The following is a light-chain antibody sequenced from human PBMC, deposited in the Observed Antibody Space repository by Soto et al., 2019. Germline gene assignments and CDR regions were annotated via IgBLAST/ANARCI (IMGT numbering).Light chain of an antibody. CDR3: CSYTTRTTYV. J-gene: IGLJ1*01. CDR1: SDVGSYNR. CDR2: DVN. Sequence: QSALTQPASVSGSPGQSITISCTGSSDVGSYNRVSWYQQSPGTAPKLIIYDVNNRPLGVPDRFFGSKSGNTASLTISGLQAEDEADYYCCSYTTRTTYVFGTGTKVTVL. V-gene: IGLV2-18*02.